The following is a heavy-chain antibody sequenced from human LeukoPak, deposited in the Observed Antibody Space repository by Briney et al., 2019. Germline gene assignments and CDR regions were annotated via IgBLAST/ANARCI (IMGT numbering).Heavy chain of an antibody. D-gene: IGHD2-8*01. V-gene: IGHV3-30*04. Sequence: GGSLRLSCAASGFTFSSYAMHWVRQAPGKGLEWVAVISYDGSNEQYADSVKGRFSISRDSSKNILYLQMNSLRAEDTAAYYCAKDRCSNGIGCYYYYMDVWGKGTTVTISS. CDR1: GFTFSSYA. J-gene: IGHJ6*03. CDR3: AKDRCSNGIGCYYYYMDV. CDR2: ISYDGSNE.